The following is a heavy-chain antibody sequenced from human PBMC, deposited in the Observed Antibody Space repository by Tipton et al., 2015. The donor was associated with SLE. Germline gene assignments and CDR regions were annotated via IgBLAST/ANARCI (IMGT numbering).Heavy chain of an antibody. CDR3: ARLPDDYPDYN. J-gene: IGHJ4*02. CDR1: GGSISSYF. Sequence: TLSLTCTVSGGSISSYFWSWIRQPPGKGLEWIGYIYYSGSTNYNPSLKSRVTISVDTSKNQFSLKLNSVTAADTAVYYCARLPDDYPDYNWGQGTLVIVSS. D-gene: IGHD4-17*01. V-gene: IGHV4-59*08. CDR2: IYYSGST.